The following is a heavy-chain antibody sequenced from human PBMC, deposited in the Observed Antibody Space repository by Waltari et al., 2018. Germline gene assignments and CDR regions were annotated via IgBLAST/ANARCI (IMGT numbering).Heavy chain of an antibody. Sequence: EVQLVESGGGLVQPGGSLRLSCAASGFTFSSYSMNWVRQAPGKGLEWVSYISSSSSTIYYADSVKGRFTISRDNAKNSLYLQMNSLRAEDTAVYYCARRGEFPTFYYYYMDVWGKGTTVTVSS. CDR3: ARRGEFPTFYYYYMDV. V-gene: IGHV3-48*04. D-gene: IGHD3-16*01. CDR1: GFTFSSYS. J-gene: IGHJ6*03. CDR2: ISSSSSTI.